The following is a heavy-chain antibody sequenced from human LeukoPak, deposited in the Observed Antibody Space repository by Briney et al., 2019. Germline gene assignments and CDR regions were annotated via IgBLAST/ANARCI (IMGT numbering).Heavy chain of an antibody. V-gene: IGHV4-39*01. Sequence: SETLSLTCTVSGGSISSSSYYWGWIRQPPGKGLEWIGSIYYSGSTYYNPSLKSRVTISVDTSKNQFSLKLSSVTAADTAVYYCARHPEQAAAPYNWFDPWGQGTLVTVSS. D-gene: IGHD6-13*01. CDR1: GGSISSSSYY. CDR3: ARHPEQAAAPYNWFDP. J-gene: IGHJ5*02. CDR2: IYYSGST.